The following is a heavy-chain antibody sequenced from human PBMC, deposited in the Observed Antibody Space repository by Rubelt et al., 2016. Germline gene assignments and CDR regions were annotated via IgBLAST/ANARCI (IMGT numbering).Heavy chain of an antibody. CDR1: GGSISSGGYY. D-gene: IGHD4-23*01. CDR2: IYHSGST. J-gene: IGHJ3*02. Sequence: QVRLQESGPGLVKPSQTLSLTCTVSGGSISSGGYYWSWIRQHPGKGLEWIGGIYHSGSTYYNPSLMGLVTISVDTSKNQFSLKLSSVTAADTAVYYCAIPYGGGPQDAFDIWGQGTMVTVSS. CDR3: AIPYGGGPQDAFDI. V-gene: IGHV4-31*01.